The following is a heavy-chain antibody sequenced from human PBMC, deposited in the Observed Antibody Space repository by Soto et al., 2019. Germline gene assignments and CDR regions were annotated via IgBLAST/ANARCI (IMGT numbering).Heavy chain of an antibody. D-gene: IGHD3-22*01. CDR1: GGSISTFY. V-gene: IGHV4-59*01. J-gene: IGHJ4*02. CDR2: VSYTGSS. Sequence: ETLSLTCSVSGGSISTFYWHWIRQSPGKGMEWIGCVSYTGSSSRNPAFEGRITILVDTTRNQFSLKLRSVTAADTAVYYCARSSGHSDASAYSYGLDYWGQGTQVTVSS. CDR3: ARSSGHSDASAYSYGLDY.